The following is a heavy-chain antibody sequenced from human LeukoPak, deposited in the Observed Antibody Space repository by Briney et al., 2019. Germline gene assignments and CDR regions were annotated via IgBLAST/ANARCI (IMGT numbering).Heavy chain of an antibody. V-gene: IGHV4-30-2*01. D-gene: IGHD2-2*01. CDR3: ARGLYCSSTSCLNYYYYMDV. J-gene: IGHJ6*03. CDR2: IYHSGST. CDR1: GGSISSGGYY. Sequence: SETLSLTCTVSGGSISSGGYYWSWIRQPPGKGLEWIGYIYHSGSTYYNPSLKSRVTISVDRSKNQFSLKLSSVTAADTAVYYCARGLYCSSTSCLNYYYYMDVWGKGTTVTVSS.